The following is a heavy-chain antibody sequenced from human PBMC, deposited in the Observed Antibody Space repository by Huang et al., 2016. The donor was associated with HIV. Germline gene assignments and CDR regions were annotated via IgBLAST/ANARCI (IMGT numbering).Heavy chain of an antibody. D-gene: IGHD3-10*01. CDR1: GYTFNTYG. CDR3: ARVLWFGATLDGFDI. Sequence: QVNLVQSGAEVKKPGASVKVSCKASGYTFNTYGIHWVRQAPGQRLEWMGWSNTGKGNTKYSQNFQGRLTMTRDTFATTVYMDLSSLTSEDTAVYYCARVLWFGATLDGFDIWGQGTTVTVSS. V-gene: IGHV1-3*04. CDR2: SNTGKGNT. J-gene: IGHJ3*02.